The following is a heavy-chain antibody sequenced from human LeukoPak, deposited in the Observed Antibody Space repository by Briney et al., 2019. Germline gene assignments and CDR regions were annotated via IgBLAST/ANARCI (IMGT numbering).Heavy chain of an antibody. J-gene: IGHJ4*02. CDR1: GFPFSAYS. CDR3: AKAYYDSSGYSYYFDY. Sequence: GGSLRRSCAASGFPFSAYSMNWVRQAPGKGLEWVSSISGSSTYMYYADSVKGRFTISRDNAKNSLYLQMNSLRDEDTAVYYCAKAYYDSSGYSYYFDYWGRGTLVTVSS. V-gene: IGHV3-21*01. D-gene: IGHD3-22*01. CDR2: ISGSSTYM.